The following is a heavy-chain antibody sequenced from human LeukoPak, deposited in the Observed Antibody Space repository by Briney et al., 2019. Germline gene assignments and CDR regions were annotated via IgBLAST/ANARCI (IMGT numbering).Heavy chain of an antibody. J-gene: IGHJ3*02. CDR3: ARDGRVGATGLNI. D-gene: IGHD1-26*01. V-gene: IGHV3-66*02. CDR1: GLTVSSNY. Sequence: GSLRLSCAASGLTVSSNYMSWVRQAPGKGLEWDSVIYSDDSTYYADSVRGRFTISRDNSKNTLYLQMNSLRAEDTAVYYCARDGRVGATGLNIWGQGTMVTVSS. CDR2: IYSDDST.